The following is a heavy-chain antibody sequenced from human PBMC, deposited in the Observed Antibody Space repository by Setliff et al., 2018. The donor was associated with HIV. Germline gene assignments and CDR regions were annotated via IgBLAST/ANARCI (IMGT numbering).Heavy chain of an antibody. J-gene: IGHJ3*02. Sequence: SETLSLTCTVSGGSISSSSYYWGRVRQPPGKGLEWIGSVYYSGTTYYNSSLTSRVTISVDTSKNQFSLKLTSVTAADTALYYCARHFSIFGVTIISNDAFDIWGRGTMVTVSS. CDR3: ARHFSIFGVTIISNDAFDI. V-gene: IGHV4-39*01. CDR2: VYYSGTT. CDR1: GGSISSSSYY. D-gene: IGHD3-3*01.